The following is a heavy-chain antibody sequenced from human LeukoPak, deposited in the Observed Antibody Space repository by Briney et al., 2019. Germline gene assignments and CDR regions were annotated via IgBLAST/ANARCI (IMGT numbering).Heavy chain of an antibody. J-gene: IGHJ4*02. Sequence: GGSLRLSCRVSGITLSNYGMSWVRQAPGKGLEWVAGISGSGGSTNYADSVKGRFTISRDNPKNTLYLQMTSLRAEDTAVYFCAKRGVVIRVILVGFHKEAYYFDSWGQGALVTVSS. D-gene: IGHD3-22*01. V-gene: IGHV3-23*01. CDR3: AKRGVVIRVILVGFHKEAYYFDS. CDR1: GITLSNYG. CDR2: ISGSGGST.